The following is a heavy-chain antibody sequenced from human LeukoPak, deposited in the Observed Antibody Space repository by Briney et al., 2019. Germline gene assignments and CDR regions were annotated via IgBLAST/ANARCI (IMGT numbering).Heavy chain of an antibody. Sequence: GGSLRLSCAASGLTFSSHWMHWVRQAPGKGLEWVGRIKSKADGETIDYAAPVKGRFTFSRDDSKNMLYLQMNSLKSEDTAVYYCSTLTSRGLSDSWGQGTLVTVSS. CDR1: GLTFSSHW. V-gene: IGHV3-15*07. CDR2: IKSKADGETI. J-gene: IGHJ4*02. CDR3: STLTSRGLSDS. D-gene: IGHD1-20*01.